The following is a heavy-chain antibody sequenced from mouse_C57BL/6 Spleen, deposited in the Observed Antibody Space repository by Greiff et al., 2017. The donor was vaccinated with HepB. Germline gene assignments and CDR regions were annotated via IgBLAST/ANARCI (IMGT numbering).Heavy chain of an antibody. Sequence: EVMLVESEGGLVQPGSSMKLSCTASGFTFSDYYMAWVRQVPEKGLEWVANINYDGSSTYYLDSLKSRFIISRDNAKNILYLQMSSLKSEDTATYYCARLRGDDYEYFFDYWGQGTTLTVSS. CDR1: GFTFSDYY. V-gene: IGHV5-16*01. CDR3: ARLRGDDYEYFFDY. CDR2: INYDGSST. D-gene: IGHD2-4*01. J-gene: IGHJ2*01.